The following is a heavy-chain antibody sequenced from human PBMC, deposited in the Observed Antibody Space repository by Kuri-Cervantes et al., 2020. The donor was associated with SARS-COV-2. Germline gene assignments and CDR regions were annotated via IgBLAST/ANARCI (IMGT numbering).Heavy chain of an antibody. V-gene: IGHV3-30-3*01. CDR1: GFTFSSYA. CDR3: ARVGSTMVRGVIMRGADAFDI. D-gene: IGHD3-10*01. Sequence: GESLKISCAASGFTFSSYAMHWVRQAPGKGLEWVAVISYDGSNKYYADSVKGRFTISRDSAKNSLYLQMNSLRAEDTAVYYCARVGSTMVRGVIMRGADAFDIWGQGTMVTVSS. J-gene: IGHJ3*02. CDR2: ISYDGSNK.